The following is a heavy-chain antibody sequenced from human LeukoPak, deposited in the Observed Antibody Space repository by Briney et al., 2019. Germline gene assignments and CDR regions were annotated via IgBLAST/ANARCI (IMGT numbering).Heavy chain of an antibody. Sequence: GGSLRLSCAASGFTFSNYAMSWVRQAPGKGLEWVSAITGSGTNRYYADSLKGRFTTSRDNSKNTVFLQMNSLRHEDTAVYYCARDIMAGPDYWGQGTLVTVSS. V-gene: IGHV3-23*01. CDR3: ARDIMAGPDY. CDR1: GFTFSNYA. D-gene: IGHD6-19*01. CDR2: ITGSGTNR. J-gene: IGHJ4*02.